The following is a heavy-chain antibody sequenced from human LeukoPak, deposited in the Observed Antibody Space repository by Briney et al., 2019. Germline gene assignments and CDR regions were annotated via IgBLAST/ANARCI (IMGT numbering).Heavy chain of an antibody. J-gene: IGHJ4*02. D-gene: IGHD5-12*01. Sequence: GRSLRLSCAASGFTFSSYGMHWVRQAPGKGLEWVAVISYDGSNKYYADSVKGRFTISRDNSKNTLYLQMNSLRAEDTAVYYCATPLIVATTYYFDYWGQGTLVTVSS. CDR1: GFTFSSYG. CDR2: ISYDGSNK. V-gene: IGHV3-30*03. CDR3: ATPLIVATTYYFDY.